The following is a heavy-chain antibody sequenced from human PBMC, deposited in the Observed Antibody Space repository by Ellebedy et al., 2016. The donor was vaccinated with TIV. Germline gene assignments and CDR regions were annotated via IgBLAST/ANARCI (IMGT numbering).Heavy chain of an antibody. CDR3: ASRYCSGGSCYQPDY. CDR2: VNHSGST. D-gene: IGHD2-15*01. J-gene: IGHJ4*02. CDR1: GGSISSYY. V-gene: IGHV4-34*01. Sequence: GSLRLSXTVSGGSISSYYWSWIRQPPGKGLEWIGEVNHSGSTNYNPSLKSRVTISVDTSKNQFSLKLSSVTAADTAVYYCASRYCSGGSCYQPDYWGQGTLVTVSS.